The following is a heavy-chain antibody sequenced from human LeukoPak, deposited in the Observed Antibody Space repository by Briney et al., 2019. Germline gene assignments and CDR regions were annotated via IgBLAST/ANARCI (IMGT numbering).Heavy chain of an antibody. CDR3: ARDQDWNDRGGLDY. V-gene: IGHV3-21*01. D-gene: IGHD1-1*01. J-gene: IGHJ4*02. CDR2: ISTSSSYI. CDR1: GFTFSSYS. Sequence: GGSLRLSCAASGFTFSSYSMNWVRQAPGKGLEWVSFISTSSSYIYYADSVKGRFTISRDNSKNSLYLQMNSLRAEDTAVYYCARDQDWNDRGGLDYWGQGTLVIVSS.